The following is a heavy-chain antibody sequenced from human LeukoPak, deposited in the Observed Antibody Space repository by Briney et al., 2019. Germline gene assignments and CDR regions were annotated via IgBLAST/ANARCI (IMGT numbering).Heavy chain of an antibody. J-gene: IGHJ5*02. Sequence: GGSLRLSRAASGFTFSTYWMSWVRQAPGKGLEWVANIKQDGSEKKYVGSVKGRFTISRDNAKNSLYLQMNSLRAGDTAMYYCARDLDSSSWWNWFDPWGQGTLVTVSS. V-gene: IGHV3-7*01. CDR2: IKQDGSEK. CDR3: ARDLDSSSWWNWFDP. D-gene: IGHD6-13*01. CDR1: GFTFSTYW.